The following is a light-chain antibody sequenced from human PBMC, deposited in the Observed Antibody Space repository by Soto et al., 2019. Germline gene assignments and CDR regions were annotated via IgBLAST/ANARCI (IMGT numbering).Light chain of an antibody. CDR2: DVS. J-gene: IGLJ2*01. CDR3: SSYTSSSTLEV. CDR1: SSDVGAYNY. Sequence: QSVLTQPASVSGSPGQSITVSCTGTSSDVGAYNYVSWYQQHPGKAPKLIIHDVSNRPSGVSNRFSGSKSGNTASLTISGLQAEDEADYYCSSYTSSSTLEVFGGGTKLTVL. V-gene: IGLV2-14*03.